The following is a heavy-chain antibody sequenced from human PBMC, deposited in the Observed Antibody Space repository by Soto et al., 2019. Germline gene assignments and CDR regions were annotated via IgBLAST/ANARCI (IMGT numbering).Heavy chain of an antibody. V-gene: IGHV3-48*03. D-gene: IGHD3-3*01. CDR1: GFTFSSYE. CDR3: ARERDLDFWSGEESFDY. CDR2: ISSSGSTI. Sequence: EVQLVESGGGLVQPGGSLRLSCAASGFTFSSYEMNWVRQAPGKGLEWVSNISSSGSTIYYADSVKGRFTISRDNAKNSLYLQMNSLRAEDTAVYDCARERDLDFWSGEESFDYWGQGTLVTVSS. J-gene: IGHJ4*02.